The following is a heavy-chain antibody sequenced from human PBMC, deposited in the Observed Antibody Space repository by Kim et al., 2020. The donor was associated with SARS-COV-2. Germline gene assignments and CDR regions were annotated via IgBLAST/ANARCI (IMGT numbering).Heavy chain of an antibody. J-gene: IGHJ3*02. V-gene: IGHV3-9*01. CDR3: AKDRGLAAAGTHSFDI. Sequence: SLKGPFTISPDHAKNSLYLQMNSLRADDTALYYCAKDRGLAAAGTHSFDIWGQGTMVTVSS. D-gene: IGHD6-13*01.